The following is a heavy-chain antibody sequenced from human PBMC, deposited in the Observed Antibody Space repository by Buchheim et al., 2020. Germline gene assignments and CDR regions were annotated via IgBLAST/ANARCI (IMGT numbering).Heavy chain of an antibody. CDR2: ILYNGNT. J-gene: IGHJ4*02. D-gene: IGHD5-24*01. Sequence: QLQLQESGPGLVKPSETLSLTCSVSGDSITSSSHYWGWIRQPPGKGLEWIGNILYNGNTYSSPSLRRRVALIADTSKNQFSRMLNSVTAADTAVYYCAAQRRDGYNFWDYWGQGIL. V-gene: IGHV4-39*01. CDR1: GDSITSSSHY. CDR3: AAQRRDGYNFWDY.